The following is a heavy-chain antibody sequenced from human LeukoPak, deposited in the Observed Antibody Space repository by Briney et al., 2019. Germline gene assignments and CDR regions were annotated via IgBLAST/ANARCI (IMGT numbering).Heavy chain of an antibody. Sequence: SETLSLTCTVSGGSINNYYWSWIRQPAGKGLEWIGRIYSSGSTNYNPSLQSRVTMSVDTSKNQFSLKLSSVTAADTAVYYCARDRDDSRGYVPAFDIWGRGTMVTVSS. CDR3: ARDRDDSRGYVPAFDI. CDR2: IYSSGST. CDR1: GGSINNYY. D-gene: IGHD3-22*01. V-gene: IGHV4-4*07. J-gene: IGHJ3*02.